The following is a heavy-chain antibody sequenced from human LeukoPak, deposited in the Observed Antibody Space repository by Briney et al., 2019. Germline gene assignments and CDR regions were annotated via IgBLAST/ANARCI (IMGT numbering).Heavy chain of an antibody. CDR1: GFTFKYYW. Sequence: PGGSLRLSCAASGFTFKYYWLTWVRQAPGKGLEWVANIQQDGSDKYYVDSVKGRFIISRDNPKNSLYLQMNSLRAEDTGVYYCARVRKLRTRGVMDPLDYWGQGTLVTVSS. J-gene: IGHJ4*02. D-gene: IGHD3-10*01. CDR2: IQQDGSDK. CDR3: ARVRKLRTRGVMDPLDY. V-gene: IGHV3-7*01.